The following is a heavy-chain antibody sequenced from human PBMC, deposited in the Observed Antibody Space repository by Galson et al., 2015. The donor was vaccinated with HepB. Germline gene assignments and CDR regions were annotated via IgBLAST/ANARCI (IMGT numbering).Heavy chain of an antibody. D-gene: IGHD2-8*01. Sequence: ETLSLTCAVYGGSFSDYYWSWLRQPPGKGLEWIGEINHSRGTDYNPSLRSRATISVDTSKNQFSLKLNSVTAADTAVYYCAREPGYCANGVCYGGWFDPWGQGTLVTVTS. CDR2: INHSRGT. J-gene: IGHJ5*02. V-gene: IGHV4-34*01. CDR1: GGSFSDYY. CDR3: AREPGYCANGVCYGGWFDP.